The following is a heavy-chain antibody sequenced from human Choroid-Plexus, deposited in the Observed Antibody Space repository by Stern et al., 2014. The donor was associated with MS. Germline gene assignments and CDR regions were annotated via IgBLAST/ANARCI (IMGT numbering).Heavy chain of an antibody. CDR2: VSYDGSNK. V-gene: IGHV3-30*18. CDR1: GFTFGSCA. D-gene: IGHD2/OR15-2a*01. CDR3: AKDRQYLTYFFDH. J-gene: IGHJ5*02. Sequence: VQLVESGGCVVQPGRPLRLSCVASGFTFGSCAMHWVRQAPGKGLAFVAGVSYDGSNKYYADSVKGRFTISRDNSQNTLYMQMSSLRPEDTAVYYCAKDRQYLTYFFDHWGQGSLVTVSS.